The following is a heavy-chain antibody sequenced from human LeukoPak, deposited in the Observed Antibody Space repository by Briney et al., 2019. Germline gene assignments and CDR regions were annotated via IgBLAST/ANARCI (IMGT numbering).Heavy chain of an antibody. CDR2: IRSTAYGGTT. V-gene: IGHV3-49*03. J-gene: IGHJ1*01. CDR3: TRVFWD. D-gene: IGHD3-3*01. CDR1: GFTFGDYP. Sequence: PGGSLRLSCTASGFTFGDYPMSWFRQAPGKGLEWVSFIRSTAYGGTTEYAASVKGRFTISRDDSRSIAYLQMNSLKTEDTAVYYCTRVFWDWGQGTLVTVSS.